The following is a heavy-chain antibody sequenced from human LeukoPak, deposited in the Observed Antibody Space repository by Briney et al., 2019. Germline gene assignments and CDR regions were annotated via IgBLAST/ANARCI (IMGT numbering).Heavy chain of an antibody. J-gene: IGHJ5*01. CDR2: IYYSGST. CDR1: GGSISSYY. CDR3: ARGRARDGSYPWLDS. V-gene: IGHV4-59*01. D-gene: IGHD3-10*01. Sequence: PSETLSLTCTISGGSISSYYWTWIRQPPGKGLEWIGYIYYSGSTNYNPSLKSRVTISVDTSTNPFSLKLSSVTAAGTAVYYCARGRARDGSYPWLDSWGQGTLVTVSS.